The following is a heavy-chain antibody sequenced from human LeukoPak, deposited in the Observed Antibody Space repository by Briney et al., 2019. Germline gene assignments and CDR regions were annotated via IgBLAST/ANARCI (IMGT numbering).Heavy chain of an antibody. D-gene: IGHD3-9*01. CDR1: GYTFTSYG. CDR2: ISAYNGNT. V-gene: IGHV1-18*01. Sequence: ASVKVSCKASGYTFTSYGISWVRQAPGQGLEWMGWISAYNGNTNYAQKLQGRVTMTTDTSTRTAYMELRSLRSDDTAVYYCARDRHYDILTGYHKNYFDYWGQGTLVTVSS. J-gene: IGHJ4*02. CDR3: ARDRHYDILTGYHKNYFDY.